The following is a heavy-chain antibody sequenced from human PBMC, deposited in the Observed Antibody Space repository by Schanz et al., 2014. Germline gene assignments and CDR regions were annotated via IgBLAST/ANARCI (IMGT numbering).Heavy chain of an antibody. Sequence: EVQLVESGGGVVQPGRSLRLSCAASGFTFSTHAMHWVRQAPGKGLEWVSYISGSSRTIYYADSMKGRFTVSRDNAKNSLYLQMDSLRAEDTAVYHCVSSGSYSSYAFWGQGTLVTVSS. V-gene: IGHV3-48*01. CDR1: GFTFSTHA. J-gene: IGHJ4*02. CDR2: ISGSSRTI. CDR3: VSSGSYSSYAF. D-gene: IGHD3-10*01.